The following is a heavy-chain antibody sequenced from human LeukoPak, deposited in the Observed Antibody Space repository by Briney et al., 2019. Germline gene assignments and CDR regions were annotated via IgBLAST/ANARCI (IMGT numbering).Heavy chain of an antibody. Sequence: SETLSLTCTVSGGSISSYYWSWIRQPPGKGLEWIGYIYYSGSTDYNPSLKSRVTISVDTSKNQFSLKLSSMTAADTAVYYCARHGDYYGSGVDYWGQGTLVTVPS. CDR1: GGSISSYY. J-gene: IGHJ4*02. D-gene: IGHD3-10*01. V-gene: IGHV4-59*08. CDR3: ARHGDYYGSGVDY. CDR2: IYYSGST.